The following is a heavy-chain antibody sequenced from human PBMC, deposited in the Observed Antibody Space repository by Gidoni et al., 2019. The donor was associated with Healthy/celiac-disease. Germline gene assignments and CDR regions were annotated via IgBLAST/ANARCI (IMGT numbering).Heavy chain of an antibody. CDR2: IKQDGSEK. V-gene: IGHV3-7*03. CDR1: GFTFSSYW. J-gene: IGHJ2*01. Sequence: EVQLVASGGGLVQPGGSLRLSCAASGFTFSSYWMSWVRQAPGKGLEWVANIKQDGSEKYYVDSVKGRFTISRDNAKNSLYLQMNSLRAEDTAVYYCAREGDQLLSGYFDLWGRGTLVTVSS. CDR3: AREGDQLLSGYFDL. D-gene: IGHD2-2*01.